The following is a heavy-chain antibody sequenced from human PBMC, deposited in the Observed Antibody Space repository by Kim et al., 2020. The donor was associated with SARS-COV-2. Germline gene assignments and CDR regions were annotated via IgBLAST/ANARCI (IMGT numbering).Heavy chain of an antibody. D-gene: IGHD1-1*01. J-gene: IGHJ6*02. V-gene: IGHV3-11*04. Sequence: RFTISRDNAKNSLYLQMNSLRAEDTAVYYCAREQGQLERRSYYYYYGMDVWGQGTTVTVSS. CDR3: AREQGQLERRSYYYYYGMDV.